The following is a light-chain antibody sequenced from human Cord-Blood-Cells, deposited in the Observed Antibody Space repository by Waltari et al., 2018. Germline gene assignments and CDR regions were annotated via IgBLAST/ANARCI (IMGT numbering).Light chain of an antibody. CDR2: WAS. Sequence: DIVITQSPASLAVSLGERATITCESSQRVFYSSNNKNNFAWHPQKPGQPHKLLIYWASTRDSGVPDQFSGSVSGTDVTLTISFLQAEDVAVEYCQQYYSTPMYTVCQATKLEI. CDR3: QQYYSTPMYT. V-gene: IGKV4-1*01. J-gene: IGKJ2*01. CDR1: QRVFYSSNNKNN.